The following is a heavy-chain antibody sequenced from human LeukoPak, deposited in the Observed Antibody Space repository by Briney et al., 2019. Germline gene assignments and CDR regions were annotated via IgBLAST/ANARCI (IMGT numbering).Heavy chain of an antibody. CDR3: ARRIAAPTYFDY. CDR2: IYYSGST. D-gene: IGHD6-13*01. Sequence: ASETLSLTCTVSGGSISTHYWSWIRQPPGKGLEWIGYIYYSGSTNYNPSLKSRVTISVDTSKNQFSLKLTSVTAADSAVYYCARRIAAPTYFDYWGRGTLVTVSS. CDR1: GGSISTHY. V-gene: IGHV4-59*11. J-gene: IGHJ4*02.